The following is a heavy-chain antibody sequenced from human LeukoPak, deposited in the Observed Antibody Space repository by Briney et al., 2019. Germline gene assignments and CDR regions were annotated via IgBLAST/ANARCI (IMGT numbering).Heavy chain of an antibody. CDR2: IDPSDSYT. CDR3: ARHRMSSSSPDY. D-gene: IGHD6-6*01. CDR1: GYSFTSYW. J-gene: IGHJ4*02. V-gene: IGHV5-10-1*01. Sequence: GESLKISCRGSGYSFTSYWISWVRQMPGKGLEWMGRIDPSDSYTNYSPSFQGHVTISADKSISTAYLQWSSLKASDTAMYYCARHRMSSSSPDYWGQGTLVTVSS.